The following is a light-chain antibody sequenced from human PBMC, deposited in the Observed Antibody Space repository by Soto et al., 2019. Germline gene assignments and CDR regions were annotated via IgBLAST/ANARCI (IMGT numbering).Light chain of an antibody. CDR3: QQRSNWPLT. V-gene: IGKV3-11*01. Sequence: VMTQSPATLSVSPGERATLSCMASQSVSSNLAWYQQKPGQAPRLLIYDASNRATGIPARFSGSGSGTDFTLTISSLEPEDFAVYYCQQRSNWPLTFGGGTKVDI. J-gene: IGKJ4*01. CDR1: QSVSSN. CDR2: DAS.